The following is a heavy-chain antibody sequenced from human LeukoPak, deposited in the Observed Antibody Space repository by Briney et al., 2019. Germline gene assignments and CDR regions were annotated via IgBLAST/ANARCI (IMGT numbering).Heavy chain of an antibody. V-gene: IGHV3-7*01. D-gene: IGHD6-6*01. J-gene: IGHJ4*02. Sequence: GGSLRLSCAASGFTFSTYLMTWVRQAPGKGLEWVANIKQDGSEKYYVDSVKGRFTISRDNAKSSLYLQMNSLRAEDTAVYYCARDYRSSSGRSIDYRGQGTLVTVSS. CDR3: ARDYRSSSGRSIDY. CDR2: IKQDGSEK. CDR1: GFTFSTYL.